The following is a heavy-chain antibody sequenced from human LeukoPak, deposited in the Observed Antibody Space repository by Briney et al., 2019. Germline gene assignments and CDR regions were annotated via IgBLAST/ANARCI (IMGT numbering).Heavy chain of an antibody. V-gene: IGHV3-21*01. CDR3: AREFTSGWIDY. J-gene: IGHJ4*02. D-gene: IGHD6-19*01. CDR2: ISGSGTYI. CDR1: GFTFSYFG. Sequence: GGSLRPSCVASGFTFSYFGMIWVRQAPGEGLEWVSSISGSGTYIYSTDSVKGRFTVSRDNAKNSLYLLMNSLTAEDTAVYYCAREFTSGWIDYWGQGTLVTVSS.